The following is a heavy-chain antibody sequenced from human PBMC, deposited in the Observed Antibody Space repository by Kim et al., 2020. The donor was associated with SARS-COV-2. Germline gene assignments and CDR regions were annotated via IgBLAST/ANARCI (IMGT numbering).Heavy chain of an antibody. J-gene: IGHJ5*02. D-gene: IGHD3-10*01. CDR3: ARVFRYYGSGSRSWFDP. V-gene: IGHV1-3*01. Sequence: ASVKVSCKASGYTFTSYAMHWVRQAPGQRLEWMGWINAGNGNTKYSQKFQGRVTITRDTSASTAYMELSSLRSEDTAVYYCARVFRYYGSGSRSWFDPWGQGTLVTVSS. CDR1: GYTFTSYA. CDR2: INAGNGNT.